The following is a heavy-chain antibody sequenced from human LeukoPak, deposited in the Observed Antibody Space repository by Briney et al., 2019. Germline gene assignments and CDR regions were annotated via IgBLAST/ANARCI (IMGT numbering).Heavy chain of an antibody. CDR3: VRGEWLGDLGAFAI. CDR2: LSLNAGSI. Sequence: GGSLRLSCAASGFSFDDYAMHWVRQARGKGLEWISGLSLNAGSIEYADSVKGRFTISRDSAKNSLYLQMNSLRAEDTALYYCVRGEWLGDLGAFAIWGQGTMVTVSS. V-gene: IGHV3-9*01. J-gene: IGHJ3*02. D-gene: IGHD3-10*01. CDR1: GFSFDDYA.